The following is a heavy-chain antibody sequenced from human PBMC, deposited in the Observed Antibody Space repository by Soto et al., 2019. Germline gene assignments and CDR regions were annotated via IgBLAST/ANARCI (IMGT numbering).Heavy chain of an antibody. CDR1: GCAFSKGW. Sequence: GGSRRLSWAAGGCAFSKGWMSWVRQAPGKGLEWVGRIKSKTDGGTTDYAEPVKGRFTISRDDSKNTLYLQMKSLKTADTAVYSCTTGGYWGQGT. J-gene: IGHJ4*02. V-gene: IGHV3-15*01. CDR3: TTGGY. CDR2: IKSKTDGGTT.